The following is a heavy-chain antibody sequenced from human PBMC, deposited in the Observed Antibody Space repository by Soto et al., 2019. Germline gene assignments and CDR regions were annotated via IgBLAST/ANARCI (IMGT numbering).Heavy chain of an antibody. Sequence: QVQLQQWGAGLLKPSETLSLTCAVYGGSFSGYYWSWIRQPPGKGLEWIGEINHSGSTNYNPSLKSRVTISVDTSKNRFSLKLSFVTAAETAVYYCARTCSSSWYLGYWVQGTLVTVSS. CDR3: ARTCSSSWYLGY. J-gene: IGHJ4*02. V-gene: IGHV4-34*01. CDR2: INHSGST. CDR1: GGSFSGYY. D-gene: IGHD6-13*01.